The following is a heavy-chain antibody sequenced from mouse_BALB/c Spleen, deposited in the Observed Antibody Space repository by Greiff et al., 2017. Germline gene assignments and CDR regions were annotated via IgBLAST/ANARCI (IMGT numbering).Heavy chain of an antibody. Sequence: VKLVESGAELARPGASVKMSCKASGYTFTSYTMHWVKQRPGQGLEWIGYINPSSGYTNYNQKFKDKATLTADKSSSTAYMQLSSLTSEDSAVYYCARKDRDDYYAMDYWGQGTSVTVSS. CDR2: INPSSGYT. J-gene: IGHJ4*01. D-gene: IGHD2-14*01. V-gene: IGHV1-4*01. CDR1: GYTFTSYT. CDR3: ARKDRDDYYAMDY.